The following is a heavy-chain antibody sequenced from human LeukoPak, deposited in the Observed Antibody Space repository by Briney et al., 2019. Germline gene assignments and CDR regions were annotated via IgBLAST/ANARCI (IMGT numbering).Heavy chain of an antibody. CDR3: ARDNLRNSSWYFLTTAMYYFDY. V-gene: IGHV1-69*13. CDR2: IIPSFGTA. Sequence: SVKVSCKDSGCTFSSYAISWVRQAPGQGLEWMGGIIPSFGTANYAQKFQGRVTITADESTSTAYMELSSLRSEDTAVYYCARDNLRNSSWYFLTTAMYYFDYWGQGTLVTVSS. CDR1: GCTFSSYA. J-gene: IGHJ4*02. D-gene: IGHD6-13*01.